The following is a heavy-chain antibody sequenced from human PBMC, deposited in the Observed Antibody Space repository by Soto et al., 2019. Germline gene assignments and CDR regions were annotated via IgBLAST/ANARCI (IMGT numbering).Heavy chain of an antibody. CDR1: GYTFTSYG. CDR3: AGRRYYGSGSYFRAPYYYYYGMDV. J-gene: IGHJ6*02. D-gene: IGHD3-10*01. Sequence: QVQLVQSGAEVKKPGASVKVSCKASGYTFTSYGISWVRQAPGQGLEWMGWISAYNGNTNYAQKLQGRVTMTTDTTQSKTYMELRNLRSDDPAVYYCAGRRYYGSGSYFRAPYYYYYGMDVWGQGTTVTVSS. V-gene: IGHV1-18*04. CDR2: ISAYNGNT.